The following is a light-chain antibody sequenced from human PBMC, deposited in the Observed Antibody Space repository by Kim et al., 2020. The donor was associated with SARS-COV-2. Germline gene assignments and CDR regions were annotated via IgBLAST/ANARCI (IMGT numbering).Light chain of an antibody. CDR3: QQYNNLPT. V-gene: IGKV1-33*01. J-gene: IGKJ4*01. CDR2: DAS. CDR1: QDISNY. Sequence: DIQMTQSPSSLSASVGDRVTITCQASQDISNYLNWYQQKPGKAPKLLIYDASNLERGVPSRFSGSGSGTDFTFTISSLQPEDIATYYFQQYNNLPTFGEGTKVDIK.